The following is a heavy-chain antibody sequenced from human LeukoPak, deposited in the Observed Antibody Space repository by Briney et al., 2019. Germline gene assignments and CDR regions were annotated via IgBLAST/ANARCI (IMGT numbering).Heavy chain of an antibody. CDR2: IYSGGST. D-gene: IGHD6-6*01. CDR3: ARGPLYSSSSLVVDY. V-gene: IGHV3-66*01. Sequence: PGGSLRLSCAASGFTFSSYAMSWVRQAPGKGLEWVSVIYSGGSTYYADSVKGRFTISRDNSKNTLYLQMNSLRAEDTAVYYCARGPLYSSSSLVVDYWGQGTLVTVSS. J-gene: IGHJ4*02. CDR1: GFTFSSYA.